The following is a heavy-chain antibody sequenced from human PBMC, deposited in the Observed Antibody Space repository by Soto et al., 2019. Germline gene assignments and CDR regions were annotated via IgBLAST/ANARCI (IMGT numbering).Heavy chain of an antibody. CDR1: GYIFTDYY. D-gene: IGHD3-10*01. Sequence: ASVKVSCKTSGYIFTDYYIHWVRQAPGQGLEWMGYINPKNGDTTYEQKFQGWVTMTRDTSVNTAYIDLRSLRFNDTAVYYCAIDEGSSDSWPIDFWGQGTQVTVSS. CDR3: AIDEGSSDSWPIDF. V-gene: IGHV1-2*04. CDR2: INPKNGDT. J-gene: IGHJ4*02.